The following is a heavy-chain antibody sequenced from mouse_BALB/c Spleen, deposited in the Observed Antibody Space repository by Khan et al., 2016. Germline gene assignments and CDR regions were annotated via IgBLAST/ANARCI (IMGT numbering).Heavy chain of an antibody. CDR1: GFTFSNYW. J-gene: IGHJ2*01. V-gene: IGHV6-6*02. D-gene: IGHD2-3*01. CDR2: IRLKSNNYAT. CDR3: SRDGYLDY. Sequence: QLEESGGGLVQPGGSMKLSCVASGFTFSNYWMNWVRQSPEKGLEWVAEIRLKSNNYATYYAESVKGRFTISRDDSKSSVYLQMNNLRAEDTGIYYCSRDGYLDYWGQGTTLTVSS.